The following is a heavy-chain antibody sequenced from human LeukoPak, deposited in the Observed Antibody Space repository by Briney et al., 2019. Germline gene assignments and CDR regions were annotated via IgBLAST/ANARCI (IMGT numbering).Heavy chain of an antibody. D-gene: IGHD2-21*02. CDR3: ASSEVVTAPVGY. J-gene: IGHJ4*02. CDR2: IRYDGSNK. V-gene: IGHV3-30*02. Sequence: GGSLRLSCAASGFTFSSYGMHWVRQAPGKGLEWVAFIRYDGSNKYYADSVKGRFTISRDNSKNTLYLQMNSLRAEDTAVYYCASSEVVTAPVGYWGQGTLVTVSS. CDR1: GFTFSSYG.